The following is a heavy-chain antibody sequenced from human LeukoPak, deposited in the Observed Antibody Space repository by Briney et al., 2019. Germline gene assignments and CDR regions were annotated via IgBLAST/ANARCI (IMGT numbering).Heavy chain of an antibody. CDR3: TSYTSGWN. Sequence: GGSLRLSCAASELTFNSNWMHWVRQAPGKGLVWVSRINSDGSTTNYADSVKGRFTISRDNAKNTLYLQMNSLRAEDTAVYYCTSYTSGWNWGQGTLVTVSS. CDR1: ELTFNSNW. J-gene: IGHJ4*02. V-gene: IGHV3-74*01. CDR2: INSDGSTT. D-gene: IGHD6-19*01.